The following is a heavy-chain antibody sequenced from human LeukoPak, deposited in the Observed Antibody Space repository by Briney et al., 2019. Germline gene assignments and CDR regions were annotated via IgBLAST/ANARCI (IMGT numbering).Heavy chain of an antibody. Sequence: GGSLRLSCAASGCTFSSYGMRWVRQAPGKGLEWVAFIRYDGSNKYYADSVKGRFTISRDNSKNTLYLQMNSLRAEDTAVYYCAKCPAAAGLLDYWGQGTLVTVSS. CDR3: AKCPAAAGLLDY. J-gene: IGHJ4*02. V-gene: IGHV3-30*02. CDR1: GCTFSSYG. D-gene: IGHD6-13*01. CDR2: IRYDGSNK.